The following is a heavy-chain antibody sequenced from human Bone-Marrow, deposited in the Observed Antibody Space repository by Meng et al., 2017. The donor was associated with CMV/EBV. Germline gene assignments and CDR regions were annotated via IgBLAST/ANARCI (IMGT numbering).Heavy chain of an antibody. CDR1: GFTFSSYG. V-gene: IGHV3-33*06. J-gene: IGHJ4*02. Sequence: GESLKISCSASGFTFSSYGMHWVRQAPGKGREWVAVIWYDGINKYYADSVKGRFTISRDNYKNTLYLQMNSLRAEDTAVYYCAKDARRYCAGSSCSDFDSWGQGTLVTVSS. CDR2: IWYDGINK. CDR3: AKDARRYCAGSSCSDFDS. D-gene: IGHD2-8*02.